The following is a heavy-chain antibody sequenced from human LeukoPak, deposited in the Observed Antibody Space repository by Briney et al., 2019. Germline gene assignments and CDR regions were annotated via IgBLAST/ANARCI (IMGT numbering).Heavy chain of an antibody. CDR1: GGSFSGYY. V-gene: IGHV4-34*01. CDR3: ARSPYGYKIRGVDY. D-gene: IGHD5-24*01. Sequence: NPSETLSLTCAVYGGSFSGYYWSWIRQPPGKGLEWIGEINHSGSTNYNPSLKSRVTISVDTSKNQFSLKLSSVTAADTAVYYCARSPYGYKIRGVDYWGQGTLVTVSS. J-gene: IGHJ4*02. CDR2: INHSGST.